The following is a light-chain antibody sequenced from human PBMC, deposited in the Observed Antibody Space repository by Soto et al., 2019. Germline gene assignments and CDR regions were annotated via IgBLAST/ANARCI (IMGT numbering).Light chain of an antibody. CDR3: QQYVSWT. CDR2: GTS. J-gene: IGKJ1*01. V-gene: IGKV3-20*01. CDR1: QTISSNY. Sequence: EIVLTQSPGTLSVSPGERATLSCRASQTISSNYLAWYQQKPGQAPSLLIYGTSSRATGTPDRFSGSGSGTDFTITISRLEHEDSAIYYCQQYVSWTFGQGTKVEIK.